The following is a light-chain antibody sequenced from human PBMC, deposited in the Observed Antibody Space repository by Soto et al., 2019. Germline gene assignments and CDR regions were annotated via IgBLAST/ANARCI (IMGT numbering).Light chain of an antibody. CDR1: SSDIGSYNH. CDR2: DVS. CDR3: SSYGGSSTL. Sequence: QSALTQPASLSGSPGQSITISCTGTSSDIGSYNHVSWYQQHPGKAPKLMIFDVSYRPSGISDRFSGSKSGNTASLTISGLQPEDEADYYCSSYGGSSTLFGGGTKLTVL. V-gene: IGLV2-14*03. J-gene: IGLJ3*02.